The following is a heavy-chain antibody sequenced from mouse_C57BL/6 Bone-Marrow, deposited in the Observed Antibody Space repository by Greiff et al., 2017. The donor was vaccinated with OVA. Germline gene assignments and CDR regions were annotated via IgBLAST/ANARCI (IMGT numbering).Heavy chain of an antibody. CDR1: GYTFTDYY. Sequence: EVQGVESGPVLVKPGASVKMSCKASGYTFTDYYMNWVKQSHGKSLEWIGVINPYNGGTSYNQKFKGKATLTVDKSSSTAYMELNSLTSEDSAVYYCASPPPLYSNYLYWYFDVWGTGTTVTVSS. CDR3: ASPPPLYSNYLYWYFDV. V-gene: IGHV1-19*01. J-gene: IGHJ1*03. D-gene: IGHD2-5*01. CDR2: INPYNGGT.